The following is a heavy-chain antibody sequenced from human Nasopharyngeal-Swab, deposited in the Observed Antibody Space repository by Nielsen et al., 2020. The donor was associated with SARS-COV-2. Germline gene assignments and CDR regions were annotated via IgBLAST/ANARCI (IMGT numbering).Heavy chain of an antibody. CDR2: INPNSGGT. Sequence: ASVKVSCKASGYTFTGYYMHWVRQAPGQGLEWMGRINPNSGGTNYAQKFQGRVTMTRDTSISTAYMELSRLRSDDTAVYYCARDGPYDYVWGSYRSSYYYYGMDVWGQGTTVTVSS. V-gene: IGHV1-2*06. D-gene: IGHD3-16*02. CDR3: ARDGPYDYVWGSYRSSYYYYGMDV. CDR1: GYTFTGYY. J-gene: IGHJ6*02.